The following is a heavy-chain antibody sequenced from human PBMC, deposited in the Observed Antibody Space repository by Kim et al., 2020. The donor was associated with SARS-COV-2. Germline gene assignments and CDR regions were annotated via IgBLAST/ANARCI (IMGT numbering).Heavy chain of an antibody. CDR2: ISYSGST. CDR1: GGSFSSTNW. Sequence: SETLSLTCAVFGGSFSSTNWWTWVRQPPGKRLGLIGQISYSGSTNYNPSLKSRVTISVDTSYNHFSLRLTSVTAADTAVYYCARLGSQYSSWFDPWGQGTLVTVSS. D-gene: IGHD6-13*01. J-gene: IGHJ5*02. V-gene: IGHV4-4*02. CDR3: ARLGSQYSSWFDP.